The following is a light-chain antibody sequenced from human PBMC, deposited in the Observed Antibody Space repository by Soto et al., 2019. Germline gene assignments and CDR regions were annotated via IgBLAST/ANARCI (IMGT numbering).Light chain of an antibody. Sequence: EIVMTQSPATLSVSPGEGGTLSCRASQTVGSSFLAWYQQKRGQAPRLLIYGASNRATGIPDRFSGSGSGADFTLTIHRLEPEDFAVYYCQQFETFGGGTKEDIK. CDR3: QQFET. V-gene: IGKV3-20*01. J-gene: IGKJ4*01. CDR2: GAS. CDR1: QTVGSSF.